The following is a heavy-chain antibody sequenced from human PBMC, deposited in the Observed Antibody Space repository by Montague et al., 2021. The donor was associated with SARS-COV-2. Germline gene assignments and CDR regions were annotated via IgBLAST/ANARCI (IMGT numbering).Heavy chain of an antibody. CDR3: ARGDVEMATIKSGGPFYHFDY. CDR1: GGSISSYY. CDR2: IYYSGST. J-gene: IGHJ4*02. D-gene: IGHD5-24*01. V-gene: IGHV4-59*13. Sequence: SETLSLTCTVSGGSISSYYWSWIRQPPGKGLEWIGYIYYSGSTNXXPSLKCPVTISVDTSKNQFSLRLSSVTAADTAVYYCARGDVEMATIKSGGPFYHFDYWGQGTLVTVSS.